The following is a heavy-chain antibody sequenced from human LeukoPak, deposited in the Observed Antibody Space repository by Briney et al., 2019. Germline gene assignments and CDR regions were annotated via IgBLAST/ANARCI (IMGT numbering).Heavy chain of an antibody. J-gene: IGHJ4*02. D-gene: IGHD3-16*01. CDR2: IYHSGST. V-gene: IGHV4-38-2*02. Sequence: PSETLSLTCTVSGYSISSGYYWGWIRQPPGEGLEWIGSIYHSGSTYYNPSLKSRVTISVDTSKNQFSLKLSSVTAADTAVYYCARVGGRYFDYWGQGTLVTVSS. CDR3: ARVGGRYFDY. CDR1: GYSISSGYY.